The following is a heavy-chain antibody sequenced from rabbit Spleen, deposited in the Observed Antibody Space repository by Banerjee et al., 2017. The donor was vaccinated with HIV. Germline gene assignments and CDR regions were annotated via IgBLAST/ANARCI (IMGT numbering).Heavy chain of an antibody. D-gene: IGHD5-1*01. CDR2: LRGGDGYT. J-gene: IGHJ6*01. V-gene: IGHV1S40*01. CDR3: ARGSDITDYLV. CDR1: GFSFSGSDH. Sequence: SLEESGGGLVKPGECLTITCKASGFSFSGSDHMCWVRQAPGKGPEWIACLRGGDGYTYYASWAKGRFTISKTSSTTVTLQMTSLTAADTATYFCARGSDITDYLVGGPGTLVTVS.